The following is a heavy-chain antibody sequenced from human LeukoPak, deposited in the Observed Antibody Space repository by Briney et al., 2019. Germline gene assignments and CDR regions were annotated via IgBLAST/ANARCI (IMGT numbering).Heavy chain of an antibody. D-gene: IGHD6-19*01. CDR2: ISGSGGST. V-gene: IGHV3-23*01. J-gene: IGHJ3*02. Sequence: GGSLRLSCAASGFTFSSYAMNWVRQAPGKGLEWVSGISGSGGSTYYADSVKGRFTISRDDSKNTLYLQINSLRAEDTAAYYCAKSYSSGPDAFDIWGQGTMVTVSS. CDR1: GFTFSSYA. CDR3: AKSYSSGPDAFDI.